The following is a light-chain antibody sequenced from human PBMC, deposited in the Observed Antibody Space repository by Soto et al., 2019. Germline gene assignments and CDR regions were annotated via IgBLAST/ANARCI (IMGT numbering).Light chain of an antibody. J-gene: IGLJ2*01. CDR1: SSNIGNNY. CDR3: GTWDNSLSAV. V-gene: IGLV1-51*01. CDR2: DNN. Sequence: QSVLTQPPSVSAAPGQTVTISCSGSSSNIGNNYVSWYQHLPGTAPKLLIYDNNRRPSGIPDRFSGSQSGTSATLGITGLQTGDEADYYCGTWDNSLSAVFGGGTKLTVL.